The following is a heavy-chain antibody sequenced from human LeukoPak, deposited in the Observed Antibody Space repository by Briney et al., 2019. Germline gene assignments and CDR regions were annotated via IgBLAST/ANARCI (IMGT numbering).Heavy chain of an antibody. D-gene: IGHD3-10*01. V-gene: IGHV7-4-1*02. CDR3: ARDYEYYGSGSLRGHWFDP. J-gene: IGHJ5*02. CDR2: INTNTGNP. Sequence: GASVKVSCKASGYTFTSYAMSWVRQAPGQGLEWMGWINTNTGNPTYAQGFTGRFVFSLDTSVSTAYLQISSLEAEDTAVYYCARDYEYYGSGSLRGHWFDPWGQGTLVTVSS. CDR1: GYTFTSYA.